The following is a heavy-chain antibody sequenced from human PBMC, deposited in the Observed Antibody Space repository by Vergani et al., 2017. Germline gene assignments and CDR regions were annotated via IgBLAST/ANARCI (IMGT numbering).Heavy chain of an antibody. CDR1: GASIRSSNYY. D-gene: IGHD6-19*01. Sequence: QLQLQESGPGLVKPSATLSLTCSVSGASIRSSNYYWGWIRQPPGKGLEWIASIYYSGGTYYNPSLKSRVTISVDTSENQFPLKLSSVTAADTAVYFCARHSTVEWLVKLGWIDPGGQGILVTVSS. CDR3: ARHSTVEWLVKLGWIDP. V-gene: IGHV4-39*01. CDR2: IYYSGGT. J-gene: IGHJ5*02.